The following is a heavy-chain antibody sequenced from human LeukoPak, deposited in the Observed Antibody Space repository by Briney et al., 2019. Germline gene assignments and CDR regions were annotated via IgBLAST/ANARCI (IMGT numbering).Heavy chain of an antibody. V-gene: IGHV1-2*02. CDR3: ARGWCGRYCCDAFDI. CDR2: INPNSGDT. J-gene: IGHJ3*02. D-gene: IGHD1-26*01. Sequence: RASVKVSCKASGYTFTGYYMHWVRQAPGQGLEWMGWINPNSGDTNYAQKFQGRVTMTRDTSISTAYMELSRLRSDDTAVYYCARGWCGRYCCDAFDIWGQGTMVTVSS. CDR1: GYTFTGYY.